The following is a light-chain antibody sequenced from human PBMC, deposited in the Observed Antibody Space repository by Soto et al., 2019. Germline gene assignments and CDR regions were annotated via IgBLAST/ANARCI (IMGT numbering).Light chain of an antibody. J-gene: IGLJ3*02. Sequence: QSVLTQPASVSGSPRQSITISCTGTSSDVGDGDFVSWYQQRPGNAPKLMIYKGSNRPSGVPNRFSGPKSGNTASLTISGLQAEDEADYYCCSYTRSYTWVFGGGTKLTVL. CDR2: KGS. CDR1: SSDVGDGDF. CDR3: CSYTRSYTWV. V-gene: IGLV2-14*01.